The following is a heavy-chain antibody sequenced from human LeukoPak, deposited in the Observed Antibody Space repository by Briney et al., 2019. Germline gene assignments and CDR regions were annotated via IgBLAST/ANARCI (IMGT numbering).Heavy chain of an antibody. D-gene: IGHD3-22*01. CDR1: GLTFSSYW. Sequence: PGGSLRLSCAASGLTFSSYWMSWVRQAPGKGLEWVANIKQDGSEKYYVDSVKVRFTISRDNAKNSLYLQMNSLRAEDTAVYYCAREDYYDSSGPFYWGQGTLVTVSS. CDR2: IKQDGSEK. V-gene: IGHV3-7*01. J-gene: IGHJ4*02. CDR3: AREDYYDSSGPFY.